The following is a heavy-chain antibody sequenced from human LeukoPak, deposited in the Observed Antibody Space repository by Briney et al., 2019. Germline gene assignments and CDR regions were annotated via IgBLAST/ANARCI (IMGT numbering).Heavy chain of an antibody. D-gene: IGHD4-11*01. CDR2: IYYSGST. V-gene: IGHV4-31*03. CDR1: GGSISSDGYY. Sequence: PSQTLSLTCTVSGGSISSDGYYWSWIRQHPGKGLEWIGYIYYSGSTYYNPSLKSRVTISVDTSKNQFSLKLSSVTAADTAVYYCARGRAVTTGYGMDVWGQGTTVTVSS. CDR3: ARGRAVTTGYGMDV. J-gene: IGHJ6*02.